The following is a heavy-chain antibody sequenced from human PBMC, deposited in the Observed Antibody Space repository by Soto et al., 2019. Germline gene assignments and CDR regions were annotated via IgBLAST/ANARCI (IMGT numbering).Heavy chain of an antibody. V-gene: IGHV5-51*01. CDR1: GYSFGNYW. Sequence: GESLKISCRASGYSFGNYWIGWVRQMPGKGLEWMAIINPGDSETRYSPSFQGQVTISADKSISTVYLQWSSLKASDTAMYFCASSCGDDEWCYFDYWGQGAQVTVSS. CDR2: INPGDSET. D-gene: IGHD2-8*01. J-gene: IGHJ4*02. CDR3: ASSCGDDEWCYFDY.